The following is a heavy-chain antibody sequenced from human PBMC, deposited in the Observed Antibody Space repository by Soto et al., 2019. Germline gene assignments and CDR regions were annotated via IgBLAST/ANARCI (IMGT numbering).Heavy chain of an antibody. J-gene: IGHJ6*02. Sequence: PSETLSLTCTVSYASINNYHWTWIRQPPGKGLEWIAYIYYTGITNFNPSLKSRVTISIDTSKNEFSLRLRSVTAADTAVYYCARLNGYCISTNCHGYYGMHVWGQGTTVTVS. D-gene: IGHD2-2*03. CDR2: IYYTGIT. CDR3: ARLNGYCISTNCHGYYGMHV. V-gene: IGHV4-59*08. CDR1: YASINNYH.